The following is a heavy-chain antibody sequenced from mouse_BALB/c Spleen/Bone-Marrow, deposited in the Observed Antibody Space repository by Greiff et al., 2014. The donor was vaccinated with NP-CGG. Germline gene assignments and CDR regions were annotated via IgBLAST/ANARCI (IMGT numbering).Heavy chain of an antibody. CDR3: AREETTGAGGDY. J-gene: IGHJ2*01. CDR1: GYTFTSYW. CDR2: IYPGSGST. Sequence: LQQSGSELVRPGASVKLSCKASGYTFTSYWMHWVKQRPGQGLEWIGNIYPGSGSTNYDEKFKSKATLTVDTSSSTAYMQLSSLTSEDSAVYYCAREETTGAGGDYWGQGTTLTVSS. D-gene: IGHD4-1*02. V-gene: IGHV1S22*01.